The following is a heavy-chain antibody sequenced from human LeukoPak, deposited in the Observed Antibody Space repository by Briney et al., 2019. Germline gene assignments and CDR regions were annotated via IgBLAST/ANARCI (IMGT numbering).Heavy chain of an antibody. D-gene: IGHD5-18*01. V-gene: IGHV1-69*06. J-gene: IGHJ3*02. CDR1: GYTFTSYG. Sequence: ASVKVSCKASGYTFTSYGISWVRQAPGQGLEWMGGIIPIFGTANYAQKFQGRVTITADKSTSTAYMELSSLRSEDTAVYYCARDWIQLWIRGGAFDIWGQGTMVTVSS. CDR2: IIPIFGTA. CDR3: ARDWIQLWIRGGAFDI.